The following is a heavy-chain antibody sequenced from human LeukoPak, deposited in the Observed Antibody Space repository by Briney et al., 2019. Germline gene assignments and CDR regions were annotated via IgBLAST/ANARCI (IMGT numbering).Heavy chain of an antibody. V-gene: IGHV3-20*04. CDR1: GFAFGEHG. Sequence: GGSQRLSCTASGFAFGEHGMSWVRQVPGKGLEWVSGINWSGGSTGYADPLRGRFTISRDNAKNSLYLQMDSLRAEDTALYYCARAPITSPFYFDYWGQGTLVTVSS. J-gene: IGHJ4*02. D-gene: IGHD2-2*01. CDR3: ARAPITSPFYFDY. CDR2: INWSGGST.